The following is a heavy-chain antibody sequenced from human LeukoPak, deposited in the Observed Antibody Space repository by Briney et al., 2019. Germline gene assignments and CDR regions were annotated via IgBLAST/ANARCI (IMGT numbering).Heavy chain of an antibody. CDR1: GGSFSGYY. J-gene: IGHJ5*02. CDR2: INHSGST. D-gene: IGHD6-13*01. Sequence: SETLSLTCAVYGGSFSGYYWSWIRQPPGKGLEWIGEINHSGSTNYNPSLKSRVTISVDTSKNQFSLKLSSVTAADTAVYYCASVHSRSSSWYLPYSCWFDPWGQGTLVNVSS. CDR3: ASVHSRSSSWYLPYSCWFDP. V-gene: IGHV4-34*01.